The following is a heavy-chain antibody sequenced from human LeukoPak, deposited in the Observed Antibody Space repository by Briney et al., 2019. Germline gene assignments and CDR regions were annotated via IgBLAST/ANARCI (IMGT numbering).Heavy chain of an antibody. J-gene: IGHJ5*02. Sequence: SETLSLTCTVSGGSIRSYSWSWIRQTPGKGLEWIGEINHSGSTNYNPSLKSRVTISVDTSKNQFSLKLSSVTAADTAVYYCARGRDCSGGSCYTGNWFDPWGQGTLVTVSS. V-gene: IGHV4-34*01. CDR2: INHSGST. CDR3: ARGRDCSGGSCYTGNWFDP. CDR1: GGSIRSYS. D-gene: IGHD2-15*01.